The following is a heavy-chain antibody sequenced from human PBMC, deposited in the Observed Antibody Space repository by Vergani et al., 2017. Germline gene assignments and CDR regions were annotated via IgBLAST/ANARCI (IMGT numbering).Heavy chain of an antibody. D-gene: IGHD3-10*01. V-gene: IGHV4-31*03. Sequence: QVQLQESGPGLVKPSQTLSLTCTVSGGSIISGGYYWSWIRQHPGKGLEWIGYICYSGSTYYNPSLKSRVTISVDTSKNQFSLKLSSVTAADTAVYYCARAGVPMVRGDYYYGMDVWGQGTTVTVSS. CDR3: ARAGVPMVRGDYYYGMDV. J-gene: IGHJ6*02. CDR2: ICYSGST. CDR1: GGSIISGGYY.